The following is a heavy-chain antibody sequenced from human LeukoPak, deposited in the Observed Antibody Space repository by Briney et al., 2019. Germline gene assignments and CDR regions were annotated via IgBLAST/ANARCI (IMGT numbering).Heavy chain of an antibody. Sequence: SVTVSCKASGGTFSSYAISWVRQAPGQGLEWMGRIIPIFGTANYAQKFQGRVTITADKSTSTAYMELSSLRSEDTAVYYCARVGDYGGSSRAFDYWGQGTLVTVSS. J-gene: IGHJ4*02. CDR2: IIPIFGTA. V-gene: IGHV1-69*06. D-gene: IGHD4-23*01. CDR1: GGTFSSYA. CDR3: ARVGDYGGSSRAFDY.